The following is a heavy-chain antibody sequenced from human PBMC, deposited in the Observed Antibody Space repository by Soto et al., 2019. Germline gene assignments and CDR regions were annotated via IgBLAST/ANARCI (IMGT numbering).Heavy chain of an antibody. D-gene: IGHD5-12*01. CDR3: ARGKVATIRSEYYGMDV. J-gene: IGHJ6*02. CDR1: GGTFSSYA. V-gene: IGHV1-69*13. CDR2: IIPIFGTA. Sequence: GASVKVSCKASGGTFSSYAISWVRQAPGQGLEWMGGIIPIFGTANYAQKFQGRVTITADESTSTAYMELSSLRSEDTAVYYCARGKVATIRSEYYGMDVWGQGTTVTVSS.